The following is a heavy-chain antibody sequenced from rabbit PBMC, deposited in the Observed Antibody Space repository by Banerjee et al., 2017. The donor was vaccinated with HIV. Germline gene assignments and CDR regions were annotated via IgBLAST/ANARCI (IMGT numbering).Heavy chain of an antibody. CDR1: GIDFSSYYY. V-gene: IGHV1S45*01. D-gene: IGHD4-2*01. CDR2: IAVGSGDNT. Sequence: QQQLEESGGGLVKPGGTLTLTCKASGIDFSSYYYMYWVRQAPGKGLEWIASIAVGSGDNTYYASWAKGRFTISKTSSTTLTLQMTSLTAADTATYFCARGTYAGYAGVGNGYFDLWGPGTLVTVS. J-gene: IGHJ4*01. CDR3: ARGTYAGYAGVGNGYFDL.